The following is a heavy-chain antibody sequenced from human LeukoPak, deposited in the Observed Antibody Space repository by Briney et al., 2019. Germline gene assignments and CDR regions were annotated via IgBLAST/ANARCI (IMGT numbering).Heavy chain of an antibody. V-gene: IGHV3-74*01. D-gene: IGHD4-17*01. Sequence: GGSLRLSCAASGFTFSSSWMHWVRQAPGKGLVWVSRINSDGCSTSYADSVKGRLTISRDNAKNTLYLQMNSLRAEDTAVYYCARVGDYYGDYVRFDYWGQGTLVTVSS. CDR3: ARVGDYYGDYVRFDY. CDR2: INSDGCST. J-gene: IGHJ4*02. CDR1: GFTFSSSW.